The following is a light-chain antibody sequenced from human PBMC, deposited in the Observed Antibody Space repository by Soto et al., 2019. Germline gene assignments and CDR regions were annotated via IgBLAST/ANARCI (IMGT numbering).Light chain of an antibody. CDR3: KQALQTPLT. CDR2: LGS. Sequence: IAMIQSPLSLAVTPGEPASISCRSSQSLLHRTGRNYLAWYLKKPGQSPQLLIYLGSNRASGVPDRVSGSGSGTYFTLKISRVEAEDVGIYYCKQALQTPLTFGGGTKVEIK. V-gene: IGKV2-28*01. J-gene: IGKJ4*01. CDR1: QSLLHRTGRNY.